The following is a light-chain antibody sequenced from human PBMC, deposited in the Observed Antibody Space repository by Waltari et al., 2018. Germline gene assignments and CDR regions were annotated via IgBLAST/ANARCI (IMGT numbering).Light chain of an antibody. Sequence: EIVLPPSPGPPSLSPGERAPLACRASQSIGRSLVWYQQKPGQAPRLLIYDVSRRATGIPDRFSGSGYGTDFSLTISRLEPEDFAVYYCQKYERLPATFGQGTTVEIK. CDR3: QKYERLPAT. CDR2: DVS. CDR1: QSIGRS. J-gene: IGKJ1*01. V-gene: IGKV3-20*01.